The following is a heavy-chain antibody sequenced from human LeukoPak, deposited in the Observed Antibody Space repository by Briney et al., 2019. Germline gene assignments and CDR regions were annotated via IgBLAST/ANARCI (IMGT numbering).Heavy chain of an antibody. V-gene: IGHV3-30*18. Sequence: GGSPRLSCAASGFTFSSYGMHWVRQAPGKGLEWVAVISYDGSNKYYADSVKGRFTISRDNSKNTLYLQMNSLRAEDTAVYYCAKEEDYGDYTDYWGQGTLVTVSS. D-gene: IGHD4-17*01. J-gene: IGHJ4*02. CDR3: AKEEDYGDYTDY. CDR1: GFTFSSYG. CDR2: ISYDGSNK.